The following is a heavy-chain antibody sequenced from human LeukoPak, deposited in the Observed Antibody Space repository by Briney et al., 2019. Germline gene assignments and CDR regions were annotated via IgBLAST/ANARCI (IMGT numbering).Heavy chain of an antibody. CDR2: IYYSGTT. V-gene: IGHV4-61*01. D-gene: IGHD2-15*01. J-gene: IGHJ4*02. Sequence: SETLSLTCTVSGGSISSSSYYWGWIRQPPGKGLEWIGYIYYSGTTNYNPSLKSRVTISVDTSKNQFSLRLSSVTAADTAVYYCAREPRSPGGRGRPFDFWGQGTLVTVSS. CDR1: GGSISSSSYY. CDR3: AREPRSPGGRGRPFDF.